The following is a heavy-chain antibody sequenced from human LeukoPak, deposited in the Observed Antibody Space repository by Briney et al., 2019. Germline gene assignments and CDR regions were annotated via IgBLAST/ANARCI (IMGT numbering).Heavy chain of an antibody. D-gene: IGHD3-10*01. CDR2: IYYSGST. CDR3: ARDRGLVSFDY. CDR1: GGSISSYY. V-gene: IGHV4-59*12. J-gene: IGHJ4*02. Sequence: SSETLSLTCTVSGGSISSYYWSWIRQPPGKGLEWIGYIYYSGSTNYNPSLKSRVTISVDTSKNQFSLKLSSVTAADTAGYYCARDRGLVSFDYWGQGTLVTVSS.